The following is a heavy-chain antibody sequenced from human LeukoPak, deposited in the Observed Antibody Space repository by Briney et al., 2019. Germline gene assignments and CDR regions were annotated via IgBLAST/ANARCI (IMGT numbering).Heavy chain of an antibody. Sequence: SVKVSCKASGGTFSSYAISWVRQAPGQGLEWMGGIIPIFGTANYAQKFQGRVTITADESTNTAYMELSSLRSEDTAVYYCARERGGGNIVVVPAAISCWFDPWGQGTLVTVSS. CDR1: GGTFSSYA. V-gene: IGHV1-69*01. CDR3: ARERGGGNIVVVPAAISCWFDP. CDR2: IIPIFGTA. D-gene: IGHD2-2*01. J-gene: IGHJ5*02.